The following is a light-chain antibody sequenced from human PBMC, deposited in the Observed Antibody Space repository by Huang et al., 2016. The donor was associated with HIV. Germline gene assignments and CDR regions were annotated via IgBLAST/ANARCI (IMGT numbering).Light chain of an antibody. J-gene: IGKJ1*01. CDR1: QSLLHSDGYNF. V-gene: IGKV2-28*01. CDR2: LGS. CDR3: MQALQTPPT. Sequence: DIVMTQSPLSLPVTPGETASISCRSSQSLLHSDGYNFLDWYLQKPGQSPQLLIYLGSNRASGVPDRFSGSGSGTDFTLKISRVEAEDVGVYYCMQALQTPPTFGQGTMVEIK.